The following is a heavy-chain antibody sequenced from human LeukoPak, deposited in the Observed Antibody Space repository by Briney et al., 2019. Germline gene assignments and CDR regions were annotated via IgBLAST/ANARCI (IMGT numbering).Heavy chain of an antibody. V-gene: IGHV1-2*02. CDR2: INPNSGGT. Sequence: GASVKVSCKASGYTFTGYYMHWVRQAPGQGLEWMGWINPNSGGTNYAQKFQGRVTMTRDTSISTAYMELSRLRSDGTAVYYCARAAREDCGGDCYIHDYWGQGTLVTVSS. D-gene: IGHD2-21*01. J-gene: IGHJ4*02. CDR1: GYTFTGYY. CDR3: ARAAREDCGGDCYIHDY.